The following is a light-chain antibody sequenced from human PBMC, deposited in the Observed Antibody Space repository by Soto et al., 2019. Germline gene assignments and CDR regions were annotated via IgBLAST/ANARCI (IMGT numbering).Light chain of an antibody. CDR3: CSYAGSSTPSYV. J-gene: IGLJ1*01. V-gene: IGLV2-23*01. CDR1: SSDVGSYNL. CDR2: EGS. Sequence: QSVLTQPASVSGAPGQSISISCTGTSSDVGSYNLVSWYQQHPGKAPKLMIYEGSKRPSGGSNRFSGSKSGNTASLTISGLQAEDEADYYCCSYAGSSTPSYVFGTGTKVTV.